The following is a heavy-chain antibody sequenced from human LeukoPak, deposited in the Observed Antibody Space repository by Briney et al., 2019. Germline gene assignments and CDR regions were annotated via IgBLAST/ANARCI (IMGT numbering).Heavy chain of an antibody. J-gene: IGHJ5*02. CDR2: ISNSGTT. Sequence: SETLSLTCTVSGGSIKDYYWAWIRQAPGEGLEWIVYISNSGTTDYNPSLKSRVTMSVDTSKNEFSLKLTSVTAADTAIYYCARVVRGAVTSNWFDPWGQGTLVTVSS. V-gene: IGHV4-59*01. CDR3: ARVVRGAVTSNWFDP. D-gene: IGHD4-17*01. CDR1: GGSIKDYY.